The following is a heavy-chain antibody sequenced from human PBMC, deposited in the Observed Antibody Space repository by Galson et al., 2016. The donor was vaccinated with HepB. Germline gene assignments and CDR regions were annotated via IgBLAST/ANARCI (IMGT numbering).Heavy chain of an antibody. J-gene: IGHJ6*02. Sequence: SVKVSCKASGYSFTNYQINWVRKATGQGLEWLGWMNPNSGNTLYAQNFQGRVTMTSNTSISTAYMELSSLTSEDTAIYYCARGVVCYGDRCTYTGMDVWGQGTTVTVSS. CDR1: GYSFTNYQ. CDR2: MNPNSGNT. D-gene: IGHD2-21*02. V-gene: IGHV1-8*02. CDR3: ARGVVCYGDRCTYTGMDV.